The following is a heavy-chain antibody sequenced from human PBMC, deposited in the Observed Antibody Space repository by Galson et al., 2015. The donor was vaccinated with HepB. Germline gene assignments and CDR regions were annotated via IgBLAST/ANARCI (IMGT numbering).Heavy chain of an antibody. CDR2: INPNSGGT. J-gene: IGHJ6*02. CDR1: GYTFTGYY. Sequence: SVKVSCKASGYTFTGYYMHWVRQAPGQGLEWMGWINPNSGGTNYAQKFQGWVTMTRDTSISTAYMELSRLRSDDTAVYYCARWRVSCSSTSCEGSDAYYYYGMDVWGQGTTVTVSS. D-gene: IGHD2-2*01. CDR3: ARWRVSCSSTSCEGSDAYYYYGMDV. V-gene: IGHV1-2*04.